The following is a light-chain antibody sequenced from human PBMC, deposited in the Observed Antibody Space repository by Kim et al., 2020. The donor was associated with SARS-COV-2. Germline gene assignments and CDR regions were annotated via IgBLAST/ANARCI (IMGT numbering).Light chain of an antibody. CDR1: SGHSNYA. CDR3: QTWGTGNWV. Sequence: QLVLTRSPSASASLGASVKLTCTLSSGHSNYAIAWHQQQPEKGPRFLMKVNSDGSHNKGDGIPDRFSGSSAGAERYLTISRLQSEDEADYYCQTWGTGNWVFGGGTQLTVL. J-gene: IGLJ3*02. V-gene: IGLV4-69*01. CDR2: VNSDGSH.